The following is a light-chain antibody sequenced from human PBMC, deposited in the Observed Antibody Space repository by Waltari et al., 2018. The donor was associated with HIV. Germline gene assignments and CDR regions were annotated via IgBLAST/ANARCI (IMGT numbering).Light chain of an antibody. V-gene: IGKV3-20*01. J-gene: IGKJ4*01. Sequence: EIVLTQSPGTLSLSPVERATLSCRASQSVSSSYLAWYQQKPGQAPRLLIYGASSRATGNQDRCSGSGSGKDFTVTISRLGPKDFAVYSCQQYGSALTSGGGTKVEIK. CDR2: GAS. CDR1: QSVSSSY. CDR3: QQYGSALT.